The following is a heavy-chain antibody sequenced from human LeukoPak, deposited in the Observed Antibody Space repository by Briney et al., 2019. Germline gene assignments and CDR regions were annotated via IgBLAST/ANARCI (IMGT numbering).Heavy chain of an antibody. V-gene: IGHV4-4*02. CDR3: ARGIAARLGYFDY. CDR2: IYHSGST. D-gene: IGHD6-6*01. CDR1: GGSISSSNW. Sequence: SETLSLTCAVSGGSISSSNWWSWVRQPPGKGLEWIGEIYHSGSTYYNPSLKSRVTISVDTSKNQFSLKLSSVTAADTAVYYCARGIAARLGYFDYWGQGTLVTVSS. J-gene: IGHJ4*02.